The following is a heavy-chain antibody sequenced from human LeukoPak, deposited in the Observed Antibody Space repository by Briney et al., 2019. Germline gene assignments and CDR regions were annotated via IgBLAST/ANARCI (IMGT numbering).Heavy chain of an antibody. CDR1: GFAFSGYF. D-gene: IGHD2-8*02. CDR2: ISSGSSTI. V-gene: IGHV3-48*01. CDR3: ARSRTGNYLDY. J-gene: IGHJ4*02. Sequence: GGSLRLSCAASGFAFSGYFMNWVRQAPGKGLEWVSYISSGSSTIFYADSEKGRFTISRDNAKSSLFLQMNSLRAEDTAVYYCARSRTGNYLDYWGQGTLVTVSS.